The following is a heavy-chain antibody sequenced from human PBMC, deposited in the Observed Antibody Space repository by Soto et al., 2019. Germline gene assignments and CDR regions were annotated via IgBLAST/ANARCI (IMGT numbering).Heavy chain of an antibody. CDR2: ISYDGSNK. CDR3: ARDYHGDYCFDD. D-gene: IGHD4-17*01. V-gene: IGHV3-30-3*01. J-gene: IGHJ4*02. Sequence: QVQLVASGGGVVQPWRSLRLSCAASGFTFSSYDMHWVRQAPGKGLEWVAGISYDGSNKYYAESVKARFTIPRDISKNTLYLQMNSLRPEDTAVYYCARDYHGDYCFDDWGQGTLVTVSS. CDR1: GFTFSSYD.